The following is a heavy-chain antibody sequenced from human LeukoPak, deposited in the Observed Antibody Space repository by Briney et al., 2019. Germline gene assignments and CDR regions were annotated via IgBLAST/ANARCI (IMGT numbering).Heavy chain of an antibody. J-gene: IGHJ3*02. CDR3: ARIVAGGAFDI. V-gene: IGHV3-66*01. CDR2: IYSGGST. D-gene: IGHD1-26*01. Sequence: PGGSLRLSCAASGFTFTNAWMSWVRQAPGKGLEWVSVIYSGGSTYHADSVKGRFTISRDNSKNTLYLQMNSLRDEDTAVYYCARIVAGGAFDIWGQGTMVTVSS. CDR1: GFTFTNAW.